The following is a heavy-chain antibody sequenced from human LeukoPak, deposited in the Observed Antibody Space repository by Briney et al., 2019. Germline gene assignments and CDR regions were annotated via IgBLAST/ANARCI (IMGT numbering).Heavy chain of an antibody. CDR1: GGFISSYY. V-gene: IGHV4-59*01. J-gene: IGHJ4*02. CDR2: IYYSGST. D-gene: IGHD5-12*01. Sequence: SETLSLTCTVSGGFISSYYWSWIRQPPGKGLEWIGYIYYSGSTNYNPSLKSRVTISVDTSKNQFYLKLSSVTAADTAVYYCARLAATIHPTIDYWGQGTLVTVSS. CDR3: ARLAATIHPTIDY.